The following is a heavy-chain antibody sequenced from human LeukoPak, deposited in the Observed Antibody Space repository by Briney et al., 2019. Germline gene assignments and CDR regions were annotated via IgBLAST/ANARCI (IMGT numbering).Heavy chain of an antibody. V-gene: IGHV1-69*05. D-gene: IGHD2-15*01. CDR2: IIPIFGTA. CDR1: GYTFTDYH. CDR3: ARGIVVVVAATNTWDYYMDV. Sequence: GASVKVSCKASGYTFTDYHIHWVRQAPGQGLEWMGGIIPIFGTANYAQKFQGRVTITTDESTSTAYMELSSLRSEDTAVYYCARGIVVVVAATNTWDYYMDVWGKGTTVTVSS. J-gene: IGHJ6*03.